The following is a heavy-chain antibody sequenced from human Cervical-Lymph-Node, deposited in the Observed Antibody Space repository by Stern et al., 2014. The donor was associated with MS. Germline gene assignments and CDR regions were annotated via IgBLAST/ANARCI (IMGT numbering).Heavy chain of an antibody. J-gene: IGHJ5*02. CDR3: ARQRYGGDPMFDL. D-gene: IGHD4-23*01. CDR1: GGSVYSYY. Sequence: QVQLVQSGPGLVKPSETLSLTCTVSGGSVYSYYWDWIRQPPGKGLERLGNIYYTGTNNYKPSLQSRVTLSLDTSKNQLSLKLTSVTAADTAVYFCARQRYGGDPMFDLWGQGTPVTVSS. V-gene: IGHV4-59*02. CDR2: IYYTGTN.